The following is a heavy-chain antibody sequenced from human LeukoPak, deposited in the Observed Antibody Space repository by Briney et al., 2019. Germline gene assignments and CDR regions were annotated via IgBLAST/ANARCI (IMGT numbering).Heavy chain of an antibody. CDR3: ARVDGDGYNIPDY. V-gene: IGHV4-34*01. CDR1: GESFSSYY. CDR2: INHSGNT. Sequence: RSSETLSLTCAVYGESFSSYYWSWIRQPPGKGLEWIGEINHSGNTNYNPSLKSRVTISVDTSKNQFSLKLSSVTAADTAVYYCARVDGDGYNIPDYWGRGTLVTVSS. J-gene: IGHJ4*02. D-gene: IGHD5-24*01.